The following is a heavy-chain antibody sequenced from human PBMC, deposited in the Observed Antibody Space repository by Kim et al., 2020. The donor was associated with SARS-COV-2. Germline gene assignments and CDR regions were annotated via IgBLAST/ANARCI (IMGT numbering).Heavy chain of an antibody. CDR1: GFTFTSSA. D-gene: IGHD6-13*01. CDR2: IVVGSGNT. Sequence: SVKVSCKASGFTFTSSAVQWVRQARGQRLEWIGWIVVGSGNTNYAQKFQERVTITRDMSTSTAYMELSSLRSEDTAVYYCAAVQEQQLVSDYWGQGTLVTVSS. CDR3: AAVQEQQLVSDY. J-gene: IGHJ4*02. V-gene: IGHV1-58*01.